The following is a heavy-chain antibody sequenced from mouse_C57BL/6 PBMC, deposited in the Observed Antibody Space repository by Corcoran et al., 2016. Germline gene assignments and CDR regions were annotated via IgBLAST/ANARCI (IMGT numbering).Heavy chain of an antibody. V-gene: IGHV3-6*01. CDR3: ARGIYYGIYFDY. D-gene: IGHD2-1*01. CDR1: GYSITIGYY. CDR2: ISYDGSN. Sequence: DVQLQESGPGLVKPSKSLSLTCSVTGYSITIGYYWNWIRQFPGNKLEWMGYISYDGSNNYNPSLKNRISITRDTSKNQFFLKLNSVTTEDTATYYCARGIYYGIYFDYWGQGTTLTVSS. J-gene: IGHJ2*01.